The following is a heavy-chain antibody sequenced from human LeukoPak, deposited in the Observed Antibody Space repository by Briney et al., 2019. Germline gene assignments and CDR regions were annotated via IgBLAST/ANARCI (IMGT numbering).Heavy chain of an antibody. V-gene: IGHV3-23*01. CDR3: AKSDILTGYYRGPFDY. Sequence: RPGGSLRLSCAASGFTFSSYAISWVRQAPGKGLEWVSAISGSGGSTYYADSVKGRFTISRDNSKNTLYLQMNSLRAEDTAVYYCAKSDILTGYYRGPFDYWGQGTLVTVSS. CDR1: GFTFSSYA. CDR2: ISGSGGST. D-gene: IGHD3-9*01. J-gene: IGHJ4*02.